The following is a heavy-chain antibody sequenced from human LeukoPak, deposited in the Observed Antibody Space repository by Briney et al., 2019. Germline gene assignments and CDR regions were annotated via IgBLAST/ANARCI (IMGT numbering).Heavy chain of an antibody. Sequence: SETLSLTCRVDGESFSGYYWIWIRQPPGKGLEWIGEINHRGSTNYNPSLKSRVTLSVDTSNRQFSLNVTSMTAADTAMYYCARGQFWRGSEIRVWGQGTQVTVSS. CDR3: ARGQFWRGSEIRV. D-gene: IGHD1-26*01. CDR2: INHRGST. V-gene: IGHV4-34*01. J-gene: IGHJ4*02. CDR1: GESFSGYY.